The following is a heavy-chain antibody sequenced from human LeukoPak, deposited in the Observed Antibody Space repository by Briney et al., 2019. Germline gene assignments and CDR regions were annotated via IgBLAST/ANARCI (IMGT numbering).Heavy chain of an antibody. J-gene: IGHJ4*02. CDR2: MYHSGST. D-gene: IGHD3-22*01. V-gene: IGHV4-38-2*01. Sequence: PSETLSLTCAVSGCSINSGYFWGWIRQPPGKGLEYIGSMYHSGSTYHNPSLKSRVTISVDTSKNQFSLKLTSVTAADTAVYYCARHRLFDSSGYYYDFDYWGQGTLVTVSS. CDR1: GCSINSGYF. CDR3: ARHRLFDSSGYYYDFDY.